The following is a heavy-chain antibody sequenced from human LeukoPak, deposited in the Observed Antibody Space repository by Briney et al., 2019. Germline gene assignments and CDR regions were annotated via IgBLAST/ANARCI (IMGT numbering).Heavy chain of an antibody. V-gene: IGHV4-59*01. CDR2: IFYSGST. Sequence: PSETLSLTCTVSGGSISGYYWSWIRQPPGKGLEWIGYIFYSGSTNYNPSLKSRVTISVDTSKNQFSLKLSSVTAADTAVYHCARGEWDLLFDYWGQGTLVTVSS. CDR1: GGSISGYY. CDR3: ARGEWDLLFDY. D-gene: IGHD1-26*01. J-gene: IGHJ4*02.